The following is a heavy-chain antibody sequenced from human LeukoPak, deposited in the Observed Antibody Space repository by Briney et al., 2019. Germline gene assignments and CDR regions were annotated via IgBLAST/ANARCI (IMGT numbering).Heavy chain of an antibody. CDR1: GFTFSSYS. D-gene: IGHD6-13*01. J-gene: IGHJ3*02. CDR3: GRADHEYSSSWPPSDAFDI. CDR2: ISSSSSYI. Sequence: AGGSLRLSCAASGFTFSSYSMNSVRQAPGKGLEWVSSISSSSSYIYYADSVKGRFTISRDNAKNSLYLQMNSLRAEDTAVYYCGRADHEYSSSWPPSDAFDIWGQGTMVTVSS. V-gene: IGHV3-21*01.